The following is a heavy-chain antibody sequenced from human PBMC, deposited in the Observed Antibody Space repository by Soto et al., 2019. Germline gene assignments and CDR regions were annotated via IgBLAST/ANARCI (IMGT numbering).Heavy chain of an antibody. Sequence: SETLSLTCTVSGGSVSSGSYYWSWIRQPPGKGLEWIGYIYYSGSTNYNPSLKSRVTISVDTSKNQFSLKLSSVTAADTAVYYCARFTAMVTFYFDYWGQGTLVTVPQ. V-gene: IGHV4-61*01. CDR1: GGSVSSGSYY. J-gene: IGHJ4*02. CDR2: IYYSGST. CDR3: ARFTAMVTFYFDY. D-gene: IGHD5-18*01.